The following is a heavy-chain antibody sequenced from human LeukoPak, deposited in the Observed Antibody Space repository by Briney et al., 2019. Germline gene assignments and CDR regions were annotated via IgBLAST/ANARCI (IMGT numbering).Heavy chain of an antibody. Sequence: GGSLRLSCAASGFTFRSYWMSWVRQAPGKGLEWVANIKQDGSVIYYVDSVKGRFTISRDNAKNSLYLQMNSLRAEDTALYYCARLDNDGFFDYWGQGTLVTVSS. CDR1: GFTFRSYW. J-gene: IGHJ4*02. V-gene: IGHV3-7*01. CDR3: ARLDNDGFFDY. CDR2: IKQDGSVI. D-gene: IGHD3-10*01.